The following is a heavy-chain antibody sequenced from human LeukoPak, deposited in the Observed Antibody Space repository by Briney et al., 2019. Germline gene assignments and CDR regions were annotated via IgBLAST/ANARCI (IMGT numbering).Heavy chain of an antibody. J-gene: IGHJ4*02. V-gene: IGHV3-33*01. D-gene: IGHD6-19*01. CDR1: GFTFSSYG. CDR3: ARGLSSGWYGSMGDY. CDR2: IWYDGSNK. Sequence: PGGSLRLSCAASGFTFSSYGMHWVRQAPGKGLEWVAVIWYDGSNKYYADSVKGRFTISRDNSKNTLYLQMNSLRAEDTAVYYCARGLSSGWYGSMGDYWGQGTLVTVSS.